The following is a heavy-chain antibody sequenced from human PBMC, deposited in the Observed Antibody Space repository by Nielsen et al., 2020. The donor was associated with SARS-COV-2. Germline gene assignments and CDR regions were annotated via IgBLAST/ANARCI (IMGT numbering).Heavy chain of an antibody. V-gene: IGHV3-23*01. Sequence: GESLKISCAASGFTFSSYAMSWVRQAPGKGLEWVSAISGSGGSTYYADSVKGRFTISRDNSKNTLYLQMSSLRDEDTAVYFCAVNLNAQWGRGTLVTVSS. CDR3: AVNLNAQ. J-gene: IGHJ4*02. D-gene: IGHD1-1*01. CDR1: GFTFSSYA. CDR2: ISGSGGST.